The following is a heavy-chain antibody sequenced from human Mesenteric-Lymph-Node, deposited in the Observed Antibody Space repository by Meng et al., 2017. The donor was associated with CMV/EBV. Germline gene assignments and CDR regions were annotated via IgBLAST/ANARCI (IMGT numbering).Heavy chain of an antibody. D-gene: IGHD4-17*01. CDR3: ARHQRWLKSEGGFNY. Sequence: LPHWVACLLEPSETLSLTCAVDGGTFSGYYWSWLRQPPGKGLEWIGEINHSGNTNYNPSLKSRVTISEDMSKNQFSLKLSSVTAADTAVYYCARHQRWLKSEGGFNYWGQGTLVTVSS. V-gene: IGHV4-34*01. J-gene: IGHJ4*02. CDR2: INHSGNT. CDR1: GGTFSGYY.